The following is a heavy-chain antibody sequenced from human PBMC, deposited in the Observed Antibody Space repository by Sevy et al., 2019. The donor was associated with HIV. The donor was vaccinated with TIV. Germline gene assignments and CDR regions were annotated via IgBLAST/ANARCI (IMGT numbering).Heavy chain of an antibody. Sequence: QLGGSLRLSCAASGFTFSGYAMTWVRQAPGKGLEWVSGISGSGGSTYYADSVRGRFTISRDNSKNTLYLQMNSLRAEEAAVYYWAKVSGGGYGSSWYLARGHDGFDIWGQGTKVTVSS. CDR3: AKVSGGGYGSSWYLARGHDGFDI. J-gene: IGHJ3*02. V-gene: IGHV3-23*01. CDR1: GFTFSGYA. CDR2: ISGSGGST. D-gene: IGHD6-13*01.